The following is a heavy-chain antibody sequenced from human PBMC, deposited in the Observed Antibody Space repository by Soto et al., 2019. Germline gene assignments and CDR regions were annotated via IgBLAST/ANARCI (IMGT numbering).Heavy chain of an antibody. V-gene: IGHV1-18*01. CDR1: GYTLTTYG. Sequence: QVQLVQSGAEVKKPGASVKVSCKAAGYTLTTYGVSWVRQAPGQGLEWVGWISAYNDHTNYAQNFQGRVTMTTDTSTSTAYMALRSLRADDTAVSYCARGTGFDYWGQGTLVAVSS. CDR2: ISAYNDHT. D-gene: IGHD3-10*01. CDR3: ARGTGFDY. J-gene: IGHJ4*02.